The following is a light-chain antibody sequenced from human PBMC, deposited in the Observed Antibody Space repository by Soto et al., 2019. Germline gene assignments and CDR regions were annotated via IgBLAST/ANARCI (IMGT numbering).Light chain of an antibody. CDR2: EIN. Sequence: QSVLTQPPSASGSPGQSVTISCTGTSSDVVAYDYVSWYQQHPGKAPKLMIYEINKRPSGVPDRFSGSKSGNTASLTVSGLHAEDEADYYCSSFAGSNNFPYVFGTGTKLTV. V-gene: IGLV2-8*01. CDR3: SSFAGSNNFPYV. J-gene: IGLJ1*01. CDR1: SSDVVAYDY.